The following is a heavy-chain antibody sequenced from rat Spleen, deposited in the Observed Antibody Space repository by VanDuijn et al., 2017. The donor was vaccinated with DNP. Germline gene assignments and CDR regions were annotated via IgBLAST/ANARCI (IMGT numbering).Heavy chain of an antibody. CDR3: AALGTMMVVTPRTDFDY. D-gene: IGHD1-12*02. V-gene: IGHV2-6*01. J-gene: IGHJ2*01. CDR2: MSSGGST. CDR1: GFSLTSYT. Sequence: QVQLKESGPGLVQPSQTLSLTCTVSGFSLTSYTVSWVRQPPGKGLEWIAAMSSGGSTYYNSALKSRLSISRDTSKSQVFLKMNSLQTEDTAMYFCAALGTMMVVTPRTDFDYWGQGVMVTVSS.